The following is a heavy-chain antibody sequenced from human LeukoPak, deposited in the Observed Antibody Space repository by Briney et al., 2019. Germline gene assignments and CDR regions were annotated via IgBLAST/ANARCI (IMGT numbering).Heavy chain of an antibody. Sequence: GGSLRLSCAASGFTFSSYAMRWVRQAPGKGLEWVSSVSGSGGSTYYADSVKGRFTISRDNSKNTLYLQMNSLRAEDTAIYYCAKPRAVGVNAFFDYWGQGTLATVSS. J-gene: IGHJ4*02. V-gene: IGHV3-23*01. CDR2: VSGSGGST. CDR1: GFTFSSYA. CDR3: AKPRAVGVNAFFDY.